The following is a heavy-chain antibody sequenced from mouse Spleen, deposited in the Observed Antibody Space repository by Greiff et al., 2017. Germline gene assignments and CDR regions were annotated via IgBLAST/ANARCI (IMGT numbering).Heavy chain of an antibody. CDR3: ARFHRYGYAMDY. V-gene: IGHV7-3*01. D-gene: IGHD2-14*01. CDR1: GFTFTDYY. J-gene: IGHJ4*01. Sequence: EVQGVESGGGLVQPGGSLSLSCAASGFTFTDYYMSWVRQPPGKALEWLGFIRNKANGYTTEYSASVKGRFTISRDNSQSILYLQMNALRAEDSATYYCARFHRYGYAMDYWGQGTSVTVSS. CDR2: IRNKANGYTT.